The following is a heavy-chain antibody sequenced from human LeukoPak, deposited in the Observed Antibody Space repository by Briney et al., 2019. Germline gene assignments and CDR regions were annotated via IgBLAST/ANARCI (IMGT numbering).Heavy chain of an antibody. CDR3: AKGPQYYYDTSGEVDY. J-gene: IGHJ4*02. CDR1: GFTFSSYA. V-gene: IGHV3-30*02. Sequence: PGGSLRLSCAASGFTFSSYAMSWVRQAPGKGLEWVAFIRYDGSNKYYADSVKGRFTISRDNSKNTLYLQMNSLRAEDTAVYYCAKGPQYYYDTSGEVDYWGQGTLVTVSS. CDR2: IRYDGSNK. D-gene: IGHD3-22*01.